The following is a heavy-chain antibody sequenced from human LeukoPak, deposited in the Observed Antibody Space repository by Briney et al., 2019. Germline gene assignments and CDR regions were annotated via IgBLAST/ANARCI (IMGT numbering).Heavy chain of an antibody. CDR3: ARLGDDILTGYYSYAFDI. CDR1: GGSFSGNY. Sequence: SETLSLTCAVYGGSFSGNYWSWIRQPPGKGLEWIGEINHSGSTNYNPSLKSRVTISVDTSKNQFSLKLSSVTAADTAVYYCARLGDDILTGYYSYAFDIWGQGTMVTVSS. V-gene: IGHV4-34*01. J-gene: IGHJ3*02. CDR2: INHSGST. D-gene: IGHD3-9*01.